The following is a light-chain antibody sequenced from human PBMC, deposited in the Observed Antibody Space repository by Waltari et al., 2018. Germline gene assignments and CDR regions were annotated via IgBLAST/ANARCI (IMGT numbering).Light chain of an antibody. CDR1: YSNVGAGYD. V-gene: IGLV1-40*01. CDR3: QSYDSSLSGFYV. J-gene: IGLJ1*01. CDR2: GNN. Sequence: QSVLTQPPSVSGAPGQTVTISCTGTYSNVGAGYDVHWYQQVPGAAPKLLLFGNNNRPSGAPDPFSGSNSGASASLAITGLQADDEADYFCQSYDSSLSGFYVFGSGTKVTVL.